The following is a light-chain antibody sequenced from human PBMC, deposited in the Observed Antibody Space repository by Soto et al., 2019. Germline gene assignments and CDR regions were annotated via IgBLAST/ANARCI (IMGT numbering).Light chain of an antibody. Sequence: QSVLTQPASVSGSPGQSITISCTGTSSDVGGYNYVSWYQQHPGKAPKLMIYDVSNRPSGVSNRFSGSKSGNTASLTISGVQAEDEADYYCSSYTSGGNLYVVFGGGTKLTVL. CDR1: SSDVGGYNY. CDR3: SSYTSGGNLYVV. J-gene: IGLJ2*01. CDR2: DVS. V-gene: IGLV2-14*01.